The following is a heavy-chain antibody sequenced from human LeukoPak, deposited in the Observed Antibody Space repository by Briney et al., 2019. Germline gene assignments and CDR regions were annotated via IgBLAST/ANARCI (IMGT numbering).Heavy chain of an antibody. CDR3: AREDRSNYNF. V-gene: IGHV3-7*01. J-gene: IGHJ4*02. D-gene: IGHD4-11*01. CDR1: GFTFNTYW. CDR2: IKQDGTEK. Sequence: PGGSLRLSCAASGFTFNTYWMAWVRQAPGKGLEWVASIKQDGTEKYYVDSVKGRFTISKDNAKNSLYLQMNSLRAEDTAMYYCAREDRSNYNFWGQGTLVTVSS.